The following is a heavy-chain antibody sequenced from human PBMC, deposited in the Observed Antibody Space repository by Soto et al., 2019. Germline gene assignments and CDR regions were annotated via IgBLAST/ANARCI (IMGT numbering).Heavy chain of an antibody. Sequence: EVQLVETGGGLIQPGGSLRLSCAASGFTVSSNYMSWVRQAPGKGLEWVSVTYSGGSTYYADSVKGRFTISRDNSKNTMYLQMNSLRAEDTAVYYCATDRAGYSSSWYVEDYWGQGTLVTVSS. V-gene: IGHV3-53*02. D-gene: IGHD6-13*01. J-gene: IGHJ4*02. CDR2: TYSGGST. CDR1: GFTVSSNY. CDR3: ATDRAGYSSSWYVEDY.